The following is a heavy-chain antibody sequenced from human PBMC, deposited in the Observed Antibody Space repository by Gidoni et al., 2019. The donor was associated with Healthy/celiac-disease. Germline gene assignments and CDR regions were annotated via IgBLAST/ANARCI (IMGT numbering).Heavy chain of an antibody. V-gene: IGHV3-30*18. CDR2: ISYDGSNK. CDR3: AKERNYYDSSGYSYYYYYGMDV. CDR1: GFTFSRYG. Sequence: QVQLVESGGGVVQPGRSLRLSCAASGFTFSRYGMPWVRQAPGKGLEWVAVISYDGSNKYYADSVKGRFTISRDNSKNTLYLQMNSLRAEDTAVYYCAKERNYYDSSGYSYYYYYGMDVWGQGTTVTVSS. J-gene: IGHJ6*02. D-gene: IGHD3-22*01.